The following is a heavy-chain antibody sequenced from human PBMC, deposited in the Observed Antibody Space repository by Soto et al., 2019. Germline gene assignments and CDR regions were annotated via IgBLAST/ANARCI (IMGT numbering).Heavy chain of an antibody. CDR3: ARERGVTTNDAFDV. V-gene: IGHV4-59*01. CDR2: IYYSGST. Sequence: SETLSLTCTVSGGSIGYFYWTWIRQPPGKGLEWIGFIYYSGSTNYNPSLKSRVTMSVDTSKNRFSLKLTSVTAADTAVYYCARERGVTTNDAFDVWGRGAMVTVSS. D-gene: IGHD4-17*01. CDR1: GGSIGYFY. J-gene: IGHJ3*01.